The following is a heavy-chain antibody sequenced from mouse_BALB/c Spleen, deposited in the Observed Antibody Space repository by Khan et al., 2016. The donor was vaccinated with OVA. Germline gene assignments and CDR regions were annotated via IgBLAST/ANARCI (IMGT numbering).Heavy chain of an antibody. Sequence: QLKQSGPGLVAPSQSLSITCTVSGFSLTSYGVHWVRQPTGKGLEWLGVIWAGGSTHYTSALMSRLSISKDNSKSQVFLKMNSLQTGDTAMYYCARREDIWGQGTTRTVSS. CDR1: GFSLTSYG. CDR3: ARREDI. V-gene: IGHV2-9*02. CDR2: IWAGGST. D-gene: IGHD1-3*01. J-gene: IGHJ2*01.